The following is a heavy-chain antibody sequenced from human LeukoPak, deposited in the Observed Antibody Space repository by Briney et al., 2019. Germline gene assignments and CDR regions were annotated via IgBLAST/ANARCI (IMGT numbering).Heavy chain of an antibody. D-gene: IGHD6-13*01. Sequence: SETLSLTCTVSGGSISSYYWSWIRQPPGKGLEWIGYIYYSGSTNYNPSLKSRVTISVDTSKNQFSLKLSSVTAADTAVYYCARDGIAAAAENCFDYWGQGTLVTVSS. CDR3: ARDGIAAAAENCFDY. V-gene: IGHV4-59*01. CDR1: GGSISSYY. CDR2: IYYSGST. J-gene: IGHJ4*02.